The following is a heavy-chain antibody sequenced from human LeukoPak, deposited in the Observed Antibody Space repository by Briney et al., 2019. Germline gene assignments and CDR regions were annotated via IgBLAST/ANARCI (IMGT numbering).Heavy chain of an antibody. J-gene: IGHJ3*02. CDR1: GFNFNNYW. V-gene: IGHV3-74*01. Sequence: GGSLRLSCAASGFNFNNYWMTWVRQAPGKGLVWVSRINSDGSSTSYADSVKGRFTISRDNAKNTLYLQMNSLRAEDTAVYYCARDLEYSSGWDAFDIWGQGTMVTVSS. CDR3: ARDLEYSSGWDAFDI. CDR2: INSDGSST. D-gene: IGHD6-19*01.